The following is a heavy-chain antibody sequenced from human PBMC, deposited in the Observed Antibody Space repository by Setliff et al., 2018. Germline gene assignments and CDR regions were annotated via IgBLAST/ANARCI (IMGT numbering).Heavy chain of an antibody. CDR1: GYTFTSYD. Sequence: ASVKVSCKASGYTFTSYDINWVRQATGQGLEWMGWMNPNSGNTGYAQKFQGRFTISRDNAKNSLYLQMDSLRVEDTAVYYCIDGRNRAWGVYWGQGTLVTVSS. CDR3: IDGRNRAWGVY. J-gene: IGHJ4*02. V-gene: IGHV1-8*01. CDR2: MNPNSGNT. D-gene: IGHD7-27*01.